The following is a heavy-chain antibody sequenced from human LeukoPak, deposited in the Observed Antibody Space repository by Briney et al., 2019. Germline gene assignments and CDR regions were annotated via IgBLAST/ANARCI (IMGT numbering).Heavy chain of an antibody. CDR1: DDSISSSSYH. D-gene: IGHD5-24*01. Sequence: SETLSLTCTVSDDSISSSSYHWGWIRQPPGKGLEWIGSIYYTGTTYYNPSLESRVAIFVDTSQNQFSLRMTSVNAADTAVYYCATTNGYTRGGYDYWGQGTLVTVSS. CDR3: ATTNGYTRGGYDY. J-gene: IGHJ4*02. CDR2: IYYTGTT. V-gene: IGHV4-39*07.